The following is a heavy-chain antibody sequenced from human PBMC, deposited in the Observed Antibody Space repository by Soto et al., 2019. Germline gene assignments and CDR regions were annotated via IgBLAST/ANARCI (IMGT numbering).Heavy chain of an antibody. CDR1: GYTFTGYY. CDR2: INPNSGGT. Sequence: ASVKVSCKASGYTFTGYYLHWVRQAPGQGLEWMGWINPNSGGTNYAQKFQGRVTMTRDTSISTAYMELSRLRSGDTAVYYCARESSPEYFQHWGQGTLVTVSS. V-gene: IGHV1-2*02. CDR3: ARESSPEYFQH. J-gene: IGHJ1*01.